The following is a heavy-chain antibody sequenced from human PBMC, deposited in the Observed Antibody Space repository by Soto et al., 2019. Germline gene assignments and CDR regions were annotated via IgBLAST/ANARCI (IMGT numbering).Heavy chain of an antibody. Sequence: SETLSLTCAVYGGSFSGYYWSWIRQPPGKGLEWIGEINHSGSTNYNPSLKSRVTISVDTSKNQFSLKLSSVTAADTAVYYCATEYRDYNYHDWGQGSLVTVYS. D-gene: IGHD3-10*01. J-gene: IGHJ4*02. CDR1: GGSFSGYY. CDR3: ATEYRDYNYHD. CDR2: INHSGST. V-gene: IGHV4-34*01.